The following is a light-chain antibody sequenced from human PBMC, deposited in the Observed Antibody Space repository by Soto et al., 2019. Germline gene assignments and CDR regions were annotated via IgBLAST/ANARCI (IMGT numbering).Light chain of an antibody. CDR1: SSDVGGYNY. V-gene: IGLV2-14*01. Sequence: QSVLTQPASVSGSPGQSITISCTGTSSDVGGYNYVSWYQQHPGKAPKLMIYGVSNRPSGISNRFSGSKSGNTASLTISGLQAEVEADYYCSSYTSSSTLGVFGTGTKLTVL. CDR3: SSYTSSSTLGV. CDR2: GVS. J-gene: IGLJ1*01.